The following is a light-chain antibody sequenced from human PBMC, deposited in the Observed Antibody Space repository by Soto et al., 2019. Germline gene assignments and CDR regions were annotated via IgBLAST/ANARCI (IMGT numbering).Light chain of an antibody. CDR2: EAS. CDR1: QTISSS. Sequence: DIQMTQSPSTLSASVGDGVTITYRASQTISSSLAWYHQKPWKAPKLLIYEASSLESGVPSRFSGSGSGTEFTLSICSLQNDDVVTYYCQQYKSYPLTFGGGTKVEIK. CDR3: QQYKSYPLT. V-gene: IGKV1-5*03. J-gene: IGKJ4*01.